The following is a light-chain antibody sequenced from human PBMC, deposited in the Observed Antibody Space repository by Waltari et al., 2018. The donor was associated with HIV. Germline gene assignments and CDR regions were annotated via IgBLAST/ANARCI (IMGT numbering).Light chain of an antibody. CDR2: WAS. V-gene: IGKV4-1*01. J-gene: IGKJ1*01. Sequence: DIVMTQSPDSLAVTRGARATINCKSTRSVLYTSNKKSYLVWYQQTPGQPPKLLSYWASTRESGVPDRFSGSGSGTYFTLTSSSLQAEDVAVYYCQQYSTTPWTFGQGTKVEMK. CDR1: RSVLYTSNKKSY. CDR3: QQYSTTPWT.